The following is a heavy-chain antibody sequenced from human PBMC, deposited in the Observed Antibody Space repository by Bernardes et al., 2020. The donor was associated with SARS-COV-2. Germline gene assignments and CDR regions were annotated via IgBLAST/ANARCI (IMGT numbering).Heavy chain of an antibody. V-gene: IGHV3-11*05. CDR3: ARGNDILTGQGSGADYMDV. D-gene: IGHD3-9*01. CDR2: ISSSSSYT. Sequence: GGSLRLSCVASGFTFSDYYMSWIRQAPGKGLEWVSYISSSSSYTNYADSVKGRFTISRDNAKNSLYLQMNSLRAEDTAVYYCARGNDILTGQGSGADYMDVWGKGTTVTVSS. CDR1: GFTFSDYY. J-gene: IGHJ6*03.